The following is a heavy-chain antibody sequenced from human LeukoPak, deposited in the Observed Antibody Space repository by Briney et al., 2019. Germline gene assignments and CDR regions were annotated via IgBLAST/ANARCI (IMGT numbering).Heavy chain of an antibody. CDR1: GFTFSTYG. V-gene: IGHV3-33*06. CDR3: AKDRQQLVYYMDV. Sequence: GRPLRLSCAASGFTFSTYGMHWVRQAPGKGLEWVAVIWHDGSNEHYADSVKGRFTISRDNSKNTVYLQMNSSRAEDTAVYHCAKDRQQLVYYMDVWGKGTTVTVSS. J-gene: IGHJ6*03. CDR2: IWHDGSNE. D-gene: IGHD6-13*01.